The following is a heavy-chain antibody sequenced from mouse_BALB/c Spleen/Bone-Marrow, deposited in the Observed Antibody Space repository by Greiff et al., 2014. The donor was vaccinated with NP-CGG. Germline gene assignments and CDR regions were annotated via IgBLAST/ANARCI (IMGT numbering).Heavy chain of an antibody. CDR3: ATWRTYL. J-gene: IGHJ2*01. V-gene: IGHV1-26*01. CDR1: GYTFTDYY. D-gene: IGHD5-1*01. Sequence: EVQLQESGPELVKPGASVKMSCKASGYTFTDYYMRWMKQSHGKSLEWIGEINPNNGDTNYNQKFKHKATLTVDKSSSTAYMQLNSLTTEDSAVYYCATWRTYLWGQGTTLTVSS. CDR2: INPNNGDT.